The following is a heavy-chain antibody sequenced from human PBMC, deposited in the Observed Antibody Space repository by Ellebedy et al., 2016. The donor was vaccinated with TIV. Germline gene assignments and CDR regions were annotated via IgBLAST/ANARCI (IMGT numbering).Heavy chain of an antibody. CDR3: AKDSLSRIPGFSYNWFDR. CDR2: ISVSGTST. D-gene: IGHD3-10*01. V-gene: IGHV3-23*01. J-gene: IGHJ5*02. CDR1: GFTFNNYA. Sequence: GESLKIPXAASGFTFNNYAMSWVRQAPGKGLEWVSGISVSGTSTYYADSVKGRFTISRDNSKNTLYLQMDSLGVDDSAVYYCAKDSLSRIPGFSYNWFDRWGQGALVTVSS.